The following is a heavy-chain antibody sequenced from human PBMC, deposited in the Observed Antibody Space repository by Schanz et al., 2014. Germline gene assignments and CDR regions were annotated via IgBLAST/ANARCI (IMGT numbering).Heavy chain of an antibody. CDR1: GFTFSSYG. Sequence: EVQLLESGGGLVQPGGSLRLSCAASGFTFSSYGMSWVRQAPGKGLEWVSAISGGGGTTYYTDSVKGRFTISRDNSKNSLYLQMNSLRAEDTAVYYCARIGGSVFDYWAQGTLVTVSS. D-gene: IGHD3-10*01. CDR3: ARIGGSVFDY. V-gene: IGHV3-23*01. CDR2: ISGGGGTT. J-gene: IGHJ4*02.